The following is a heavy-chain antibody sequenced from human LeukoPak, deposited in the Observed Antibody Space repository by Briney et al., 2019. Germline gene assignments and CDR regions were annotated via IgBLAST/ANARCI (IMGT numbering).Heavy chain of an antibody. V-gene: IGHV4-59*01. CDR3: ARTYSSGWYGGAFDI. CDR1: GGSISSYY. CDR2: IYYSGST. D-gene: IGHD6-19*01. Sequence: SETLSLTCTVSGGSISSYYWSWIRQPPGKGLEWIGYIYYSGSTNYNPSLKSRVTISVDTSKNQFSLKLSSVTAADTAVYYCARTYSSGWYGGAFDIWGQGTMVTVSS. J-gene: IGHJ3*02.